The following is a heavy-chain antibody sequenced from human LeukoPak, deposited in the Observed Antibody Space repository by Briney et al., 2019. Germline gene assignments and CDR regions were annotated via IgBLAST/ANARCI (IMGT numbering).Heavy chain of an antibody. CDR1: GFTFSSYS. CDR3: ARVALRPIDYSNPEFDP. V-gene: IGHV3-48*01. CDR2: ITSDSSTM. D-gene: IGHD4-11*01. J-gene: IGHJ5*02. Sequence: GGSLRLSCAASGFTFSSYSMNWVRQTPGQGLEWVSYITSDSSTMFYADSVKGRFTASRDNAENSMYLQMNSLRAEDTAVYYCARVALRPIDYSNPEFDPWGQGTLVTVS.